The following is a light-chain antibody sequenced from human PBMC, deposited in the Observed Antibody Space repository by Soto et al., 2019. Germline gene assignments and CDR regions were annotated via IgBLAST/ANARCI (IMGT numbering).Light chain of an antibody. J-gene: IGKJ2*01. V-gene: IGKV1-39*01. Sequence: DIQMTQSPSSLSASVGDRVTITCRASQSISSYLNWYQQKPGKDPKLMIYAASSLQSGVPSRFSGSGSGTDFTLTISSLQPEDCATYYCQQSYSTPQTFGKGTKLEIK. CDR1: QSISSY. CDR2: AAS. CDR3: QQSYSTPQT.